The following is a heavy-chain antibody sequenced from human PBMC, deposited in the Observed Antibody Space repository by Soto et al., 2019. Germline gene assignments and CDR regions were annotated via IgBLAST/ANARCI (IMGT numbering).Heavy chain of an antibody. CDR1: GGSISSYY. J-gene: IGHJ4*02. V-gene: IGHV4-4*07. CDR2: IYTSGST. D-gene: IGHD1-7*01. CDR3: ASTKRTTGEVDY. Sequence: QVQLQESGPGLVKPSETLSLTCTVSGGSISSYYWSWIRQPAGKGLEWIGRIYTSGSTNYNPSLKRRVTMSVGTSKNQFSLQLSSVTAADTAVYYCASTKRTTGEVDYWGQGPQVTVSS.